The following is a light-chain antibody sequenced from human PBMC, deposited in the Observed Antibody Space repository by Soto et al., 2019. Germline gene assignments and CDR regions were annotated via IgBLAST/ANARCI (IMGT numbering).Light chain of an antibody. V-gene: IGLV2-8*01. Sequence: QSVLTQPPSASGSPGQSVTISCTGTSSDVGGYHYVSWYQQHPGKAPKLMIHEVTKRPSGVPDRFSGSKSGNTASLPVSGLQGEDEADYYCSSYAGSNNLVFGGGTKLTVL. CDR3: SSYAGSNNLV. J-gene: IGLJ2*01. CDR1: SSDVGGYHY. CDR2: EVT.